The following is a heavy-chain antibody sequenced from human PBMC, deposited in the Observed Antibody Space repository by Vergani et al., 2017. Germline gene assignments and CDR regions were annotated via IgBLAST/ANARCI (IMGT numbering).Heavy chain of an antibody. CDR3: ARGAGHFDY. D-gene: IGHD3-10*01. J-gene: IGHJ4*02. CDR1: GGSFSGYY. Sequence: QVQVQQWGAGLLKPSETLSLTCAVYGGSFSGYYWTWIRQPPGKGLEWIGEINHSGSTNYNPSLKSRVTMSVDTSKKQFSLKLSSVTAADTAVYYCARGAGHFDYWGQGTLATVSS. CDR2: INHSGST. V-gene: IGHV4-34*02.